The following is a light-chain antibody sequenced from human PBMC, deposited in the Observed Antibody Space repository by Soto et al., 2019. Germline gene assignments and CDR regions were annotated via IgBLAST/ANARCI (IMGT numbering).Light chain of an antibody. CDR1: LRLSTNS. V-gene: IGKV3-20*01. J-gene: IGKJ3*01. Sequence: EIVLTQSPGTLSLSPGERATLSCRASLRLSTNSLAWYQQKPGQTPRLLIYAASSRDTDIPDRFNGSGSGTDFALTISRLEPEDFALYYCQQYDASPLTFGSGTKVDVK. CDR2: AAS. CDR3: QQYDASPLT.